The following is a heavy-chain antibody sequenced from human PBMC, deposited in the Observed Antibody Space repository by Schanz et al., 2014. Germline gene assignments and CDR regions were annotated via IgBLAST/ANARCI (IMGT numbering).Heavy chain of an antibody. D-gene: IGHD1-1*01. CDR2: IYPTGST. Sequence: QVQLQESGPGLVKPSGTLSLTCGVSGGSISSDNWWSWVRQPPGKGLEWIGEIYPTGSTNYNPSLRSRLTISVDKSKNQISLKLRSVAAADTAIYYCARDSGDSDNWSRRRGWFDPWGQGTLVSVSS. CDR1: GGSISSDNW. CDR3: ARDSGDSDNWSRRRGWFDP. V-gene: IGHV4-4*02. J-gene: IGHJ5*02.